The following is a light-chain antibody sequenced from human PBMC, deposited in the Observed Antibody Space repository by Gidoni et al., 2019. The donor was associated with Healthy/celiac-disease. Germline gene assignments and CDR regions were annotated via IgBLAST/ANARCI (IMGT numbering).Light chain of an antibody. V-gene: IGKV1-8*01. CDR2: AAS. Sequence: AILMTQSPSSLSASTGHRVTITCRASQGISSYLYWYQQKPGKAPKLLIYAASTLQSGVPSRFSGSGSGTDFTLTISCLQSEDFATYYCQQYYSYPWPFGQGTKVEIK. CDR1: QGISSY. J-gene: IGKJ1*01. CDR3: QQYYSYPWP.